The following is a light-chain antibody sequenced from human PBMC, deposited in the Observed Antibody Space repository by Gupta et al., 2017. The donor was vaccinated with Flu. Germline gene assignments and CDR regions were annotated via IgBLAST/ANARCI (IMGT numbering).Light chain of an antibody. Sequence: KEKVTITCRASQSVGTDVHWYQQKPDQSPKLLIKSASQAISGVPSRFSGSGSGTDFTLTINGLEAEDAAVYYCHQSSSLPQAFGQGTKVEIK. J-gene: IGKJ1*01. CDR3: HQSSSLPQA. CDR1: QSVGTD. V-gene: IGKV6D-21*02. CDR2: SAS.